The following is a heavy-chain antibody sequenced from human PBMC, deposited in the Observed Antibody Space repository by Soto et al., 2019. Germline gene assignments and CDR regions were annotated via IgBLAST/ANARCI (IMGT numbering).Heavy chain of an antibody. J-gene: IGHJ4*02. V-gene: IGHV3-21*01. Sequence: GESLKISCAASGFTFSSYSMNWVRQAPGKGLEWVSSISSSSSYIYYADSVKGRLTISRDNAKNSLYLQMNSLRAEDTAVYYCARGSLRHFDYWGQGTLVTVSS. D-gene: IGHD3-10*01. CDR2: ISSSSSYI. CDR1: GFTFSSYS. CDR3: ARGSLRHFDY.